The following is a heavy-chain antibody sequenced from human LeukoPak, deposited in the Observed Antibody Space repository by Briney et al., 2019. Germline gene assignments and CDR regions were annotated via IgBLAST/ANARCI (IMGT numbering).Heavy chain of an antibody. D-gene: IGHD1-26*01. J-gene: IGHJ4*02. V-gene: IGHV3-21*01. Sequence: PGGSLRLFCAASGFPFSSYSMNWVRQAPGKGLEGVASISSSSSYIYYADSVKGRFTICRDNAKNSLYLQMNSLRAEDTAVYYCARVRSGSYSFDYWGQGTLVTVSS. CDR2: ISSSSSYI. CDR3: ARVRSGSYSFDY. CDR1: GFPFSSYS.